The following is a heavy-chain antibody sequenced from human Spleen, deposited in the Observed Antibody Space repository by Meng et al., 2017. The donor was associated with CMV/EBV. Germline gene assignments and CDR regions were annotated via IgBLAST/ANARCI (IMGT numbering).Heavy chain of an antibody. V-gene: IGHV5-51*01. J-gene: IGHJ4*02. CDR2: IYPGDSDT. D-gene: IGHD2-21*01. CDR3: ARLIASQGY. Sequence: GESLKISCEASGYSFSRYWIGWVRQMPGKGLECIGIIYPGDSDTRYSPSLQGQVTISVDKSISTAYLQWSSLKASDTAMYFCARLIASQGYWGQGTLVTVSS. CDR1: GYSFSRYW.